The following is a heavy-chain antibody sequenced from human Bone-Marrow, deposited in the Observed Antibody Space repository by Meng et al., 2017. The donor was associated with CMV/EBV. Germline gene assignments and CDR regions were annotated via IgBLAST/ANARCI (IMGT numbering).Heavy chain of an antibody. D-gene: IGHD2-2*02. CDR3: AVRVHCSSTSCYTHLYYYYYGMDV. CDR1: GYTFTSYG. Sequence: ASVKVSCKASGYTFTSYGISWVRQAPGQGLEWMGWISAYNGNTNYAQKLQGRVTMTTDTSTSTAYMELRSLRSEDTAVYYCAVRVHCSSTSCYTHLYYYYYGMDVWGQGTTVTVSS. J-gene: IGHJ6*02. V-gene: IGHV1-18*01. CDR2: ISAYNGNT.